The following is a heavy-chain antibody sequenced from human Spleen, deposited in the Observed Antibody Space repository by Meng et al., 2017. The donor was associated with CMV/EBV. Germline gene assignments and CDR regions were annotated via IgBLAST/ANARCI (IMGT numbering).Heavy chain of an antibody. CDR1: GFTFSSYA. J-gene: IGHJ4*02. CDR3: AGDKEVVPAHYCDY. V-gene: IGHV3-30-3*01. CDR2: ISYDGSNK. Sequence: GESLKISCAASGFTFSSYAVHWVRQAPGKGLEWVAVISYDGSNKFYTDSVKGRFTVSRDNSKNTLYLQMNSLRTEDTAVYYCAGDKEVVPAHYCDYWGQGTLVTVSS. D-gene: IGHD2-2*01.